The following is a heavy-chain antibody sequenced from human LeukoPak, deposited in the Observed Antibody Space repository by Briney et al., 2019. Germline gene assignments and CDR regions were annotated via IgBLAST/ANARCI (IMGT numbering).Heavy chain of an antibody. CDR3: IVFGDSNH. D-gene: IGHD4-17*01. CDR1: GSTGSHNY. V-gene: IGHV3-53*01. CDR2: THSSGGT. Sequence: GGSLRLSCAASGSTGSHNYMSWVRQAPGKGLEWVSATHSSGGTYYADSVKSRFTISRDTSKNTLYLQINSLSVEDTAVYYCIVFGDSNHWGQGTLVTVSS. J-gene: IGHJ5*02.